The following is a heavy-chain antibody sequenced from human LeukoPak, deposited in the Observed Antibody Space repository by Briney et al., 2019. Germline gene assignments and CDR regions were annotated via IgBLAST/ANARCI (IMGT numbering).Heavy chain of an antibody. CDR2: IYYTRST. CDR3: ARGRGDSRGTSFDS. CDR1: GDSISIYY. J-gene: IGHJ4*02. V-gene: IGHV4-59*01. D-gene: IGHD3-22*01. Sequence: PSETLSLTCIVSGDSISIYYWSWIRQPPGAGLEWIGYIYYTRSTTYNPSLKSRLTISIDTSKNQFSLNLISLTAADTAVYYCARGRGDSRGTSFDSWGQGTLVTVSS.